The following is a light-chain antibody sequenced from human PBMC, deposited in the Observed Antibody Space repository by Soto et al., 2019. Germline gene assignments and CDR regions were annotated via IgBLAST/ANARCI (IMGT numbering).Light chain of an antibody. V-gene: IGKV3-20*01. CDR2: GAS. CDR1: ESVRSSH. J-gene: IGKJ2*01. CDR3: PQYDTSSTYT. Sequence: EIVLTQSPGTLSLSPGERATFSCRASESVRSSHLAWYQHKPGQAPRLLIYGASNRASGIPDRFSAGGSGTDFTLDISRLEPEDFAVYYCPQYDTSSTYTFGPGTRLEIK.